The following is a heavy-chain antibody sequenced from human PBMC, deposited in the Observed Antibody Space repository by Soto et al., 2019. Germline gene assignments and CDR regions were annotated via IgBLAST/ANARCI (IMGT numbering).Heavy chain of an antibody. Sequence: SGTLAHTCSVSGGSINSYWLSWTRQPAGKGLEWIVRFYSSGTTYYNPSLNSRATLSVETSKNQFSLKLSSVTAAGTAVYDSARDIGSYAYGEGYWGQGIQVTVPQ. J-gene: IGHJ4*02. CDR1: GGSINSYW. CDR2: FYSSGTT. D-gene: IGHD3-10*01. V-gene: IGHV4-4*07. CDR3: ARDIGSYAYGEGY.